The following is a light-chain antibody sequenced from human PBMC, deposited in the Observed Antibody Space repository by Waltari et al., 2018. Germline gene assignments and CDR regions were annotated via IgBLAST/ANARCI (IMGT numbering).Light chain of an antibody. CDR3: QQYSNWPPWT. Sequence: IMLTQSPATLSLSPGERATLSCRVSQSVSRKLAWYQQQPGQAPRLLIYDTSSRATDILARCSGSGSATEFTLTISSLQSEDFAVYYCQQYSNWPPWTFSQGTKVEI. CDR1: QSVSRK. V-gene: IGKV3D-15*01. CDR2: DTS. J-gene: IGKJ1*01.